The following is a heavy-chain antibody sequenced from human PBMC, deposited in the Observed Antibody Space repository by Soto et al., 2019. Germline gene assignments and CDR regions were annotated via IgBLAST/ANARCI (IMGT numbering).Heavy chain of an antibody. Sequence: GGSLRLSCAAPGFTVSCYEMYWVRQAPGKGLEWVAGLWSNGITRSYAASVKGRFTISRDTSENMLYLQMNSLGDEDTAVYYCARDISYWSSLIDHWGHGTLVTVSS. D-gene: IGHD2-8*02. V-gene: IGHV3-33*07. CDR2: LWSNGITR. J-gene: IGHJ4*01. CDR3: ARDISYWSSLIDH. CDR1: GFTVSCYE.